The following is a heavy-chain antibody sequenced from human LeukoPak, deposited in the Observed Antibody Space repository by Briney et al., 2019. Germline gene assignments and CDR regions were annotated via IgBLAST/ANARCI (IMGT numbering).Heavy chain of an antibody. V-gene: IGHV4-34*01. Sequence: SETLSLTCAVYGGSFSGYYWSWIRQPPGKGLEWIGEINHSGSTNYNPSLKSRVTISVDTSKNQFSLKLSSVTAADTAMYYCARRTGSGLFTLPGGQGTLVTVSS. J-gene: IGHJ4*02. D-gene: IGHD3/OR15-3a*01. CDR1: GGSFSGYY. CDR2: INHSGST. CDR3: ARRTGSGLFTLP.